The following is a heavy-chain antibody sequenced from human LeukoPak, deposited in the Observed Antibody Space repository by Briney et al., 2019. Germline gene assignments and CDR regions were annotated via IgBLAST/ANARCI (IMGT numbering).Heavy chain of an antibody. Sequence: ASETLSLTCTVSGGSISSGSYYWSWVRQPARKGLEWIGRIYTSGSTNYNPSLKSRVTISVDTSKNQFSLKLSSVTAADTAVYYCARARSTSYRTHYYYGMDVWGQGTTVTVSS. D-gene: IGHD2-2*01. J-gene: IGHJ6*02. V-gene: IGHV4-61*02. CDR3: ARARSTSYRTHYYYGMDV. CDR1: GGSISSGSYY. CDR2: IYTSGST.